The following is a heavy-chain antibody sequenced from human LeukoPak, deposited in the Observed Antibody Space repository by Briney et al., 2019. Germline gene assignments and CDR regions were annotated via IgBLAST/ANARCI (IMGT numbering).Heavy chain of an antibody. CDR3: VRDLLGSGSTTAYLYH. V-gene: IGHV3-21*01. CDR2: ISRRSRHV. Sequence: GGSLRLSCAASGFTFTDYSMNWVRQAPGQGLKWVSSISRRSRHVYYAGSVKGRFTISRDDARNSLYLQMNSLRAGDMAVYFCVRDLLGSGSTTAYLYHWGQGTLVTVSS. J-gene: IGHJ1*01. D-gene: IGHD3-10*01. CDR1: GFTFTDYS.